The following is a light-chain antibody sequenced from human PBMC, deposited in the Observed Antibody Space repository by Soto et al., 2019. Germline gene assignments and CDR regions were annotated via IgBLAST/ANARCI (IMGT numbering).Light chain of an antibody. CDR3: KQYYNIPPT. V-gene: IGKV4-1*01. J-gene: IGKJ1*01. CDR2: WAS. Sequence: DIVMTQSPDSLAVSLGERATINCKSSQSVFFNSNNKNYLAWYQQKPGQPPKLLIYWASTRESGVPDRFSGSGSGTDFTLTISRLQAEDVAVYYCKQYYNIPPTFGQGTKVEI. CDR1: QSVFFNSNNKNY.